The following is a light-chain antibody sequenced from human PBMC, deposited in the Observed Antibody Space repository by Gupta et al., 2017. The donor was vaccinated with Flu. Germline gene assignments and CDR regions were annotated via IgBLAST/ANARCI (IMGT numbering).Light chain of an antibody. V-gene: IGKV1-16*01. Sequence: PSSLPASVGDTVTITCRSSQGTSTFLAWFHQKPGKAPRSLIYDTSSLLSGVASRFRGSKSGSDFTLTITNLQAEDSGTYYCQRYNEYPFIFGAGTKVE. CDR1: QGTSTF. J-gene: IGKJ4*01. CDR3: QRYNEYPFI. CDR2: DTS.